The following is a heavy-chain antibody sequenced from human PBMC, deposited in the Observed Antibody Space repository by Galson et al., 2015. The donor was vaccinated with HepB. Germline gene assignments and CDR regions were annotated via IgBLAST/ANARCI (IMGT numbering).Heavy chain of an antibody. V-gene: IGHV4-34*01. Sequence: ETLSLTCAVYGGSFSGYYWSWIRQPPGQGLEWIGEINHSGSTNYNPSLKSRVTISVDTSKNQFSLKLSSVTAADTAVYYCARASTTPWDAFDIWGQGTMVTVSS. CDR1: GGSFSGYY. J-gene: IGHJ3*02. D-gene: IGHD4-11*01. CDR2: INHSGST. CDR3: ARASTTPWDAFDI.